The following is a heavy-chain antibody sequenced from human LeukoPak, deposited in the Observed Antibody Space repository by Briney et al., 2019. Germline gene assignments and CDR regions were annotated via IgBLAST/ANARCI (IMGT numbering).Heavy chain of an antibody. J-gene: IGHJ4*02. CDR3: VRVTGIDDY. CDR1: ALGVHW. D-gene: IGHD1-1*01. Sequence: PGGSLRLSCAASALGVHWMHWVRHAPGRGLVWFSRINGDGLSTSYAESVKGRFTISRDNAKNTLYLQMNSLRVEDTAVYYCVRVTGIDDYWGQGTLVTVSS. V-gene: IGHV3-74*01. CDR2: INGDGLST.